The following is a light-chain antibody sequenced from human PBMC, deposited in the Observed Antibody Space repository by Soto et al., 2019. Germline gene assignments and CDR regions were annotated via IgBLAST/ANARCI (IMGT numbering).Light chain of an antibody. CDR1: QIFNSNY. CDR2: DAS. Sequence: EIVLTQSPGTLSLSPGERATLSCRASQIFNSNYLAWYQHKPGQTPRLLIYDASSRATAIPDRFSGSASGTDFTLTISRLEPEDFAVYYCQQYGSSPLTFGGGTKVEIK. J-gene: IGKJ4*01. V-gene: IGKV3-20*01. CDR3: QQYGSSPLT.